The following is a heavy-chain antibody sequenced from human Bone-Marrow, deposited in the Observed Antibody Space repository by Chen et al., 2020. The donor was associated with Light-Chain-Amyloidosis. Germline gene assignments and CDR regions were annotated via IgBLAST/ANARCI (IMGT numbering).Heavy chain of an antibody. D-gene: IGHD2-15*01. CDR2: LNEDGSVV. V-gene: IGHV3-74*02. CDR1: GFTFSDHW. Sequence: LLESGGGLVQPGGSLRLSCVASGFTFSDHWMHWVRQAPGKGPVWVSRLNEDGSVVTYADSVQGRFTISRDNAKNTMYLQMYSLRAEDTAVYYCVRDLVGGEDYWGQGTRVTVSS. CDR3: VRDLVGGEDY. J-gene: IGHJ4*02.